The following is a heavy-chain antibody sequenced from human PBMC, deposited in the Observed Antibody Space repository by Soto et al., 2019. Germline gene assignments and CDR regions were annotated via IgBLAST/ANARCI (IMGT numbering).Heavy chain of an antibody. CDR2: IYSGGST. D-gene: IGHD6-19*01. V-gene: IGHV3-66*01. Sequence: PGGSLRLSCAASGFTVSSNYMSWVRQAPGKGLEWVSVIYSGGSTYYADSVKGRFTISRDNSKNTLYLQMNSLRAEDTAVYYCAREGKIAVAGVFFDYWGQGTLVTVSS. J-gene: IGHJ4*02. CDR1: GFTVSSNY. CDR3: AREGKIAVAGVFFDY.